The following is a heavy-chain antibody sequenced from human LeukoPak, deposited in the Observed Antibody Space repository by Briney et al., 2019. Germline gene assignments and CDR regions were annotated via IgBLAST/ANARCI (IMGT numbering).Heavy chain of an antibody. V-gene: IGHV4-31*03. CDR1: GGSISSGGYY. CDR3: ARDRRGLRFLEWLPLYGMDV. J-gene: IGHJ6*02. Sequence: SETLSLTCTVSGGSISSGGYYWSWIRQHPGKGLEWIGYIYYSGSTYYNPSLKSRVTISVDTSKNQYSLKLSSVTAADTAVYYCARDRRGLRFLEWLPLYGMDVWGQGTTVTVSS. D-gene: IGHD3-3*01. CDR2: IYYSGST.